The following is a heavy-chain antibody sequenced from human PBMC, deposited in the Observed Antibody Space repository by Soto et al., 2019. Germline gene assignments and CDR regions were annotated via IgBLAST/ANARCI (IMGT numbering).Heavy chain of an antibody. CDR3: ATNPDKAMVPVVDY. Sequence: GGSLRLSCAASGFTFSSYPMTWVRQAPGKGLEWVSAISGSGGSIYYADSVKGRFTISRDNSKNTLYLQMNSLRAEDTAVYYCATNPDKAMVPVVDYWGQGTLVTVSS. V-gene: IGHV3-23*01. D-gene: IGHD5-18*01. CDR1: GFTFSSYP. CDR2: ISGSGGSI. J-gene: IGHJ4*02.